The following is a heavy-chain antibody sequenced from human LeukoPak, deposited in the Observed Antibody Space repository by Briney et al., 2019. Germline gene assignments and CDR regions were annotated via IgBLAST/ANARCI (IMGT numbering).Heavy chain of an antibody. J-gene: IGHJ4*02. Sequence: SETLSLTCTVSSYSISSGYYWGWIRQPPGKGLEWIGYIYYSGSTNYNPSLKSRVTISVDTSKNQFSLKLSSVTAADTAVYYCARGADYWGQGTLVTVSS. CDR1: SYSISSGYY. V-gene: IGHV4-61*01. CDR3: ARGADY. CDR2: IYYSGST.